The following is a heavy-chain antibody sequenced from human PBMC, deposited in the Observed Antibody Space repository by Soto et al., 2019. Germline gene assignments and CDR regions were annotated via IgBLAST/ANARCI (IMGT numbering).Heavy chain of an antibody. D-gene: IGHD5-18*01. CDR3: ASSLGYSYGYRWYYYMDV. Sequence: SETLSLTCTVSGGSISSSSYYWGWIRQPPGKGLEWIGSIYYSGSTYYNPSLKSRVTISVDTSKNQFSLKLSSVTAADTAVYYCASSLGYSYGYRWYYYMDVWGKGTTVTVSS. CDR1: GGSISSSSYY. V-gene: IGHV4-39*07. CDR2: IYYSGST. J-gene: IGHJ6*03.